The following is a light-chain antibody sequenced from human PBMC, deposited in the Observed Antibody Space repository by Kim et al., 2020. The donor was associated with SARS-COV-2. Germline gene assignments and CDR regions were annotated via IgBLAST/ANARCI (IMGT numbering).Light chain of an antibody. CDR3: QAWNSSAGV. CDR2: QDY. Sequence: SPGETASSACSGEKLGDKDSSWQKQKPVPSPVLVNDQDYQPPSGNPERFSGSNAGNTATLTSSGTQAMDEADYYSQAWNSSAGVFGGGTKLTVL. CDR1: KLGDKD. J-gene: IGLJ3*02. V-gene: IGLV3-1*01.